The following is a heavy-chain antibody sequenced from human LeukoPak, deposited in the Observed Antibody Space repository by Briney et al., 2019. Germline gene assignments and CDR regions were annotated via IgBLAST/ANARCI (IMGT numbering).Heavy chain of an antibody. V-gene: IGHV3-23*01. D-gene: IGHD1-26*01. CDR3: AKDPTGSFLFDN. CDR1: KFRFSSYA. J-gene: IGHJ4*02. CDR2: ISGSGGST. Sequence: GGSLRLSCAASKFRFSSYAMSWVRQAPGKGLEWVSAISGSGGSTYYADSVKGRFTISRDNSKSTLYVQMNSLRAEDTAVYYCAKDPTGSFLFDNWGQGTLVTVSS.